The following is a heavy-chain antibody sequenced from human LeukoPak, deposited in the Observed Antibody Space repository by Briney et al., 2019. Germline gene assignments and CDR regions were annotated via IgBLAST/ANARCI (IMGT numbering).Heavy chain of an antibody. CDR1: GGSFSGYY. CDR3: ASISYDYVWGSYRKGYYFDY. V-gene: IGHV4-34*01. J-gene: IGHJ4*02. CDR2: INHSGST. D-gene: IGHD3-16*02. Sequence: PSETLSLTCAVYGGSFSGYYWSWIRQPPGKGLEWIGEINHSGSTNYNPSLKSRVTISVDTSKNQFSLELSSVTAADTAVYYCASISYDYVWGSYRKGYYFDYWGQGTLVTVSS.